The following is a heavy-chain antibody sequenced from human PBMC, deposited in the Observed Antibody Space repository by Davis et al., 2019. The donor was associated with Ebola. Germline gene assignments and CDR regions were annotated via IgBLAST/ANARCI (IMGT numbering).Heavy chain of an antibody. V-gene: IGHV3-48*04. D-gene: IGHD4-11*01. CDR2: ISVSTDTI. CDR1: GFTFSSYG. Sequence: GGSLRLSCAASGFTFSSYGMHWVRQAPGKGLEWVSFISVSTDTIYYADSVKGRFTISRDNARNSLHLQMNSLRAEDTAVYYCARHLPLHAFDLWGQGTLVTVSS. CDR3: ARHLPLHAFDL. J-gene: IGHJ4*02.